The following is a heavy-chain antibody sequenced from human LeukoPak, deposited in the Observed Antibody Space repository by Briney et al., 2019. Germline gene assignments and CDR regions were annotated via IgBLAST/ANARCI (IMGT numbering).Heavy chain of an antibody. J-gene: IGHJ6*02. CDR1: GFTFSSYA. CDR3: ARDNGSGSLYYYYYYYGMDV. Sequence: GGSLRLSCAASGFTFSSYAMHWVRQAPCKGLEWVAVISYDGSNKYYADSVKGRFTISRDNSKNTLHLQMNSLRAEDTAVYYCARDNGSGSLYYYYYYYGMDVWGQGTTVTVSS. V-gene: IGHV3-30*04. CDR2: ISYDGSNK. D-gene: IGHD3-10*01.